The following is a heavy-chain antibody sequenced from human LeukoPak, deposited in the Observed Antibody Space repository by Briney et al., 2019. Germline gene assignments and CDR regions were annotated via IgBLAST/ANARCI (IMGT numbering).Heavy chain of an antibody. CDR1: GYTFTGYY. J-gene: IGHJ4*02. V-gene: IGHV1-2*02. CDR2: INLNSGGT. CDR3: ARDLRSVVNDY. Sequence: ASVKVSCKASGYTFTGYYMHWVRQAPGQGLEWMGWINLNSGGTNYAQKFQGRVTMTRDTSISTAYMELSRLRSDDTAVYYCARDLRSVVNDYWGQGTLVTVSS. D-gene: IGHD4-23*01.